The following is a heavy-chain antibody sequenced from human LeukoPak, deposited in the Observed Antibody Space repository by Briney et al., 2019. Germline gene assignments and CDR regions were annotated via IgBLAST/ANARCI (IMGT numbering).Heavy chain of an antibody. V-gene: IGHV3-23*01. CDR1: GFTFSSYA. CDR2: ISGSGGST. CDR3: AKGGDLEMATMTQGYFDY. J-gene: IGHJ4*02. D-gene: IGHD5-24*01. Sequence: GGSLRPSCAASGFTFSSYAMSWVRQAPGKGLEWVSAISGSGGSTYYADSVKGRFTISRDNSKNTLYLQMNSLRAEDTAVYYCAKGGDLEMATMTQGYFDYWGQGTLVTVSS.